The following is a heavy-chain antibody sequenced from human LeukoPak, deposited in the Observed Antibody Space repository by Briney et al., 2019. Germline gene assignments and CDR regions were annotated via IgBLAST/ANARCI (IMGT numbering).Heavy chain of an antibody. Sequence: SQTLSLTCTVSGGSLSSGGYYWSWIRQPPGKGLEWIGYIYHSGSTYYNPSLKSRVTISVDRSKNLFSLKVSSVTAADTAVYYCARSGFWSGYHWFDPWGQGTLVTVSS. CDR3: ARSGFWSGYHWFDP. D-gene: IGHD3-3*01. V-gene: IGHV4-30-2*01. CDR2: IYHSGST. J-gene: IGHJ5*02. CDR1: GGSLSSGGYY.